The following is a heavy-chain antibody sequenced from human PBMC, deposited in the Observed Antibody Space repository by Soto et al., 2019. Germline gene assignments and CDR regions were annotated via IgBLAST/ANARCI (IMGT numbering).Heavy chain of an antibody. D-gene: IGHD5-12*01. V-gene: IGHV3-30-3*01. J-gene: IGHJ6*02. Sequence: GGSLRLSCAASGFTFSSYAMHWVRQAPGKGLEWVAVISYDGSNKYYADSVKGRFTISRDNSKNTLYLQMNSLRAEDTAVYYCARDDVPQAVATAPAFDYYYYYGMDVWGQGTTVTVS. CDR3: ARDDVPQAVATAPAFDYYYYYGMDV. CDR2: ISYDGSNK. CDR1: GFTFSSYA.